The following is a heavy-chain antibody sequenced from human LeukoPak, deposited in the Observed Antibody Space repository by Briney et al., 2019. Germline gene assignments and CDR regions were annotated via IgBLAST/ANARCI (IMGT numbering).Heavy chain of an antibody. J-gene: IGHJ5*02. CDR1: GFTVSSNY. CDR2: IYSGGST. Sequence: PGGSLRLSCAASGFTVSSNYMSWVRQAPGKGLEWVSVIYSGGSTCYADSVKGRFTISRDNSKNTLYLQMNSLRAEDTAVYYCARAHYYGSGSYLFDPWGQGTLVTVSS. CDR3: ARAHYYGSGSYLFDP. V-gene: IGHV3-66*01. D-gene: IGHD3-10*01.